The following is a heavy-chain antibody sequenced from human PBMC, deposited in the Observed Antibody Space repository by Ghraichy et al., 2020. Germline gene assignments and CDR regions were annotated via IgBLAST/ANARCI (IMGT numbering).Heavy chain of an antibody. J-gene: IGHJ4*02. V-gene: IGHV4-39*01. Sequence: SQTLSLTCTVSGGSISSSNYYWLWIRQPPGKGLEWIGSMSHTGNTYYNPSLKSRVTISVDTSKNEFSLKLNSVTVADTAVYWCGRKEDGTMLDSWGQGSLVTVSP. CDR2: MSHTGNT. CDR3: GRKEDGTMLDS. CDR1: GGSISSSNYY. D-gene: IGHD1-7*01.